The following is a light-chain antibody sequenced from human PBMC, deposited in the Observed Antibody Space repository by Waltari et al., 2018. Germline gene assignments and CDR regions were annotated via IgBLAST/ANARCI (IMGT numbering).Light chain of an antibody. Sequence: DIQMTQSPSSLSASVGDRVTITCRASQSISSYLNWYQQKPGKAPKLLIYAASSLQSGVPSRFSGSGSGTDFTLTISSLQAEDVAVYFCQQYFGIPLTFGGGTKVEIK. CDR3: QQYFGIPLT. CDR1: QSISSY. CDR2: AAS. J-gene: IGKJ4*01. V-gene: IGKV1-39*01.